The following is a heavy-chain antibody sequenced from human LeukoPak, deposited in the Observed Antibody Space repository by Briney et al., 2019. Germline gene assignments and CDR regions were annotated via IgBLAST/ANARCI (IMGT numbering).Heavy chain of an antibody. D-gene: IGHD1-1*01. CDR3: VRLRPGYFDY. J-gene: IGHJ4*02. CDR1: GFTFRNFW. V-gene: IGHV3-7*01. CDR2: IKQDGSEE. Sequence: GGSLRLSCAASGFTFRNFWMTWVRQAPGKGLEWVANIKQDGSEECYVGSVKGRFTISRDNAQNSVFLQMNSLRAEDTAVYYCVRLRPGYFDYWGQGTLVTASS.